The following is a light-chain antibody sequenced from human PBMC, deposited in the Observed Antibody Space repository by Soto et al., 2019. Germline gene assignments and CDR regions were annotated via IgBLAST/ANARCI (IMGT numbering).Light chain of an antibody. CDR3: CSYTTSSTVV. V-gene: IGLV2-14*01. J-gene: IGLJ2*01. Sequence: QSALTQPASVSGSPGQSITISCTGTSSDVGAYNYVSWYQQYPGKAPKVIIYDVSNRPSGVSNRFSGSKSGNTASLPISGLKAEDEADYYCCSYTTSSTVVFGGGTKLTVL. CDR1: SSDVGAYNY. CDR2: DVS.